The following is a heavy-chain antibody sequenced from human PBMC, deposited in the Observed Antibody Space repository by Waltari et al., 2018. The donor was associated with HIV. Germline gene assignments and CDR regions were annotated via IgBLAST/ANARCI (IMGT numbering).Heavy chain of an antibody. CDR2: IKSNTDGGTT. Sequence: EVQLVESGGGLVKPGGSLRLSCAASGFTFSNAWMSWVCPAPGKGLEWVGRIKSNTDGGTTDYGAPVQGRFTISRDDFKNTLYLQMNSLKIEDAAVYYCTTEARITVFGVVKATEAFDIWGQGTMVTVSS. CDR3: TTEARITVFGVVKATEAFDI. J-gene: IGHJ3*02. D-gene: IGHD3-3*01. V-gene: IGHV3-15*01. CDR1: GFTFSNAW.